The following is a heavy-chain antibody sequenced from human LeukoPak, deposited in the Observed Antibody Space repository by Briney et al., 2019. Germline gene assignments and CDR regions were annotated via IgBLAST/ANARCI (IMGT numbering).Heavy chain of an antibody. J-gene: IGHJ4*02. CDR2: ISGGGGII. Sequence: GGFLRLSCAVSGFTFSSYAVSWVRQAPGKGLECVSIISGGGGIIYYADSGQGRLTISRDNSKNTVYLQMNSLRAEDTAVYYCATAPYCSGGSCYSGDLYFDYWGQGTLVTVS. CDR1: GFTFSSYA. D-gene: IGHD2-15*01. CDR3: ATAPYCSGGSCYSGDLYFDY. V-gene: IGHV3-23*01.